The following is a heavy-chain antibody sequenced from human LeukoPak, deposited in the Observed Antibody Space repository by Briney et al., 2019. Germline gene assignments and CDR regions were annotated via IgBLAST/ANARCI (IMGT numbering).Heavy chain of an antibody. CDR1: GYTFTRYY. V-gene: IGHV1-46*01. Sequence: GASVKVSCKASGYTFTRYYMHWVRQAPGQGLEWMGIINPSGGSTSCAQKFQGRVTMTRDTSTSTVYMELTSLRSEDTAVYYCARDARATGGFDIWGQGTMVTVSS. CDR2: INPSGGST. J-gene: IGHJ3*02. D-gene: IGHD1-26*01. CDR3: ARDARATGGFDI.